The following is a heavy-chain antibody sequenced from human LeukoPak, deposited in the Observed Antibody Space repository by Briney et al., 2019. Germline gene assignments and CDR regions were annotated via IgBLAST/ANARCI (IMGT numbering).Heavy chain of an antibody. CDR3: ARDGPSTYYYDRSGYNNWFDP. CDR1: GGTFSSYA. D-gene: IGHD3-22*01. J-gene: IGHJ5*02. V-gene: IGHV1-69*13. Sequence: ASVKVSCKASGGTFSSYAISWVRQAPGQGLEWMGGIIPIFGTANYAQKFQGRVTITADESTSTAYMELSSLRSEDTAVYYCARDGPSTYYYDRSGYNNWFDPWGQGTLVTVSS. CDR2: IIPIFGTA.